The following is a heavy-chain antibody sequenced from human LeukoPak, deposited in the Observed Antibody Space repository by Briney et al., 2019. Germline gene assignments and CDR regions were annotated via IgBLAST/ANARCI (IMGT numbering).Heavy chain of an antibody. CDR2: INHSGST. Sequence: PSETLSLTCAVYGGSFSGYYWSWIRQPPGKGLEWIGEINHSGSTNYNPSLKSRVTISVDTSKSQFSLKLSSVTAADTAVYYCARGRLAARPYFHYWGQGTLVTVSS. CDR3: ARGRLAARPYFHY. V-gene: IGHV4-34*01. D-gene: IGHD6-6*01. CDR1: GGSFSGYY. J-gene: IGHJ4*02.